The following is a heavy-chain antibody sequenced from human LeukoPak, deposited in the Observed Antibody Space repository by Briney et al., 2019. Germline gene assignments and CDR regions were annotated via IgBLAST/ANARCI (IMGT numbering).Heavy chain of an antibody. CDR2: IYTGDSDT. Sequence: GEALKISCKGSGYSFTSYLMGWVREMRGKGLGWVGIIYTGDSDTRYSPSFQGQVTISADKSISTAYLQWTSLKAPDTAMYYCARPDSSGYHYRNRGQGTLLTVSS. D-gene: IGHD3-22*01. CDR3: ARPDSSGYHYRN. J-gene: IGHJ4*02. V-gene: IGHV5-51*01. CDR1: GYSFTSYL.